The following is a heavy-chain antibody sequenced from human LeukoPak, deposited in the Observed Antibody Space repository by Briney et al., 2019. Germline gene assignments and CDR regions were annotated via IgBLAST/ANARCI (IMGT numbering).Heavy chain of an antibody. CDR2: ISYDGNNK. CDR3: AKDLGGSYYGPFDY. CDR1: GFTFSSYG. V-gene: IGHV3-30*18. Sequence: PGRSLRLSCAASGFTFSSYGMHWVRQAPGKGLEWVAVISYDGNNKYYADSVKGRFTISRDNSKNTLYLQMNSLRAEDTAVYYCAKDLGGSYYGPFDYWGQGTLVTVSS. D-gene: IGHD1-26*01. J-gene: IGHJ4*02.